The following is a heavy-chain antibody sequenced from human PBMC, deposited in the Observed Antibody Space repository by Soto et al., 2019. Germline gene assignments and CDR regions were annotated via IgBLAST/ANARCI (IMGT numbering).Heavy chain of an antibody. D-gene: IGHD3-16*01. J-gene: IGHJ4*02. V-gene: IGHV4-61*01. CDR2: IHYSGST. CDR3: AAAPETWVGGGDY. Sequence: QVQLQESGPGLVKPSETLSLTCTVSGGSVSSGNYYWSWIRQPPGKGLEWIAYIHYSGSTNYNPSLKSRGPITVNTAKDPFPPKVGSGAAGGPAGEYLAAAPETWVGGGDYWGQGTLVTVSS. CDR1: GGSVSSGNYY.